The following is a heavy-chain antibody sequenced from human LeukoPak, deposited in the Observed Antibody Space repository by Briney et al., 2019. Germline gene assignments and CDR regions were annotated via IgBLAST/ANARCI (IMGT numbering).Heavy chain of an antibody. CDR3: ARVLLPLYGMDV. V-gene: IGHV3-30*14. Sequence: GGSLRLSCAASGFTFGSHTMHWVRQAPGKGLEWVAVISYDGGNKYYADSVKGRFTISRENAKNSLYLQMNSLRAGDTAVYYCARVLLPLYGMDVWGQGTTVTVSS. CDR2: ISYDGGNK. CDR1: GFTFGSHT. J-gene: IGHJ6*02. D-gene: IGHD3-22*01.